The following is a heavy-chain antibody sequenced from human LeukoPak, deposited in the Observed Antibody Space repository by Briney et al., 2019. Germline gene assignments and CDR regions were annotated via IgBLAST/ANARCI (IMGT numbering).Heavy chain of an antibody. CDR2: IYCSGST. Sequence: SETLSLTCTVSGGSISSYYWSWIRQPPGKGLEWIGYIYCSGSTNYNPSLKSRVTISVDTSKNQFSLKLSSVTAADTAVYYCASEYCSGGSCYFDYWGQGTLVTVS. CDR1: GGSISSYY. D-gene: IGHD2-15*01. V-gene: IGHV4-59*01. J-gene: IGHJ4*02. CDR3: ASEYCSGGSCYFDY.